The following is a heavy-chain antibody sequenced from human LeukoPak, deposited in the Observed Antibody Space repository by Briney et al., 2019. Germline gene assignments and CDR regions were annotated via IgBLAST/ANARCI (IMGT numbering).Heavy chain of an antibody. J-gene: IGHJ4*02. V-gene: IGHV3-48*02. CDR3: ASSGSYRFDY. CDR2: ITASGTAM. CDR1: GFTIDDYA. Sequence: GGSLRLSCAASGFTIDDYAMHWVRQAPGKGLEWVSHITASGTAMFYADSVKGRFTISRDNAKNSLYLQMNSLRDEDTAVYYCASSGSYRFDYWGQGTLVTVSS. D-gene: IGHD1-26*01.